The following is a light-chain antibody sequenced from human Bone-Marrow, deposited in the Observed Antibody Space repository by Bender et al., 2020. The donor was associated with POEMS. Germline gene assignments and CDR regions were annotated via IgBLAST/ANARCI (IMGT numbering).Light chain of an antibody. CDR3: QGWDASSVV. V-gene: IGLV3-1*01. CDR1: KLGNKY. Sequence: SYDLTQPPSLSVSPGQTASITCSGDKLGNKYTYWYQQRPGQSPVLVIYEDTKRPSGIPERFSGSNSGNIATLTRGGTQALDGDDNYCQGWDASSVVFGGGTKLSVL. CDR2: EDT. J-gene: IGLJ2*01.